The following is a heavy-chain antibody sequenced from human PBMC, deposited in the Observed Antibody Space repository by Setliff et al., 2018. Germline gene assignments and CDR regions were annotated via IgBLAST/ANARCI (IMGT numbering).Heavy chain of an antibody. CDR1: GDSISTYY. D-gene: IGHD3-16*01. V-gene: IGHV4-4*07. J-gene: IGHJ2*01. CDR3: ARPPRGGRWYFDL. Sequence: SSETLSLTCTVSGDSISTYYWSWIRRPAGKGLEWIGRVFVDGSTNYNPSLKSRVTISVDTSKNQFSLKLSSVTAADTAVYYCARPPRGGRWYFDLWGRGTLVTVSS. CDR2: VFVDGST.